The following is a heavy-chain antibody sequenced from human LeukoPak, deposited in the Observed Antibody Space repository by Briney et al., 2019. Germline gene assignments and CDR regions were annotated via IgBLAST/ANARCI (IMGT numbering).Heavy chain of an antibody. J-gene: IGHJ4*02. V-gene: IGHV1-8*01. D-gene: IGHD4-17*01. CDR2: MNPNSGNT. Sequence: ASVKVSCEASGYTFTSHDINWVRQATGQGLEWMGWMNPNSGNTGYAQKFQGRVTMTRNNSISTAYMELSSLRSEDTAVYYCARGDFMTTDYWGQGTLVTVPS. CDR3: ARGDFMTTDY. CDR1: GYTFTSHD.